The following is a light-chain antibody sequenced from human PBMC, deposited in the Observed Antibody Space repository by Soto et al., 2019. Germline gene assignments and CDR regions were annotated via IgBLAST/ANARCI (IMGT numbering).Light chain of an antibody. J-gene: IGKJ1*01. V-gene: IGKV3-15*01. CDR3: QQYNNWPPWT. CDR1: QSVNSN. Sequence: EIVMTQSPATLPVSPGEGATLSCRASQSVNSNLAWYQQKPGQAPRLLIYGASTRATGIPARFSGGGSGTEFTLTISSLQSEDFAVYYCQQYNNWPPWTFGQGTKVE. CDR2: GAS.